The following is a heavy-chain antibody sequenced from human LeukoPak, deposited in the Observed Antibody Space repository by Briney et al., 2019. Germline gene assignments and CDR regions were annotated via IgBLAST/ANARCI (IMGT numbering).Heavy chain of an antibody. V-gene: IGHV1-2*02. CDR3: ARATIVGATLDY. CDR1: GYTFTGYY. CDR2: INPNSGGT. J-gene: IGHJ4*02. D-gene: IGHD1-26*01. Sequence: GASVKVSCKASGYTFTGYYMHWVRQAPGQGVEWMGWINPNSGGTNYAQKFQGRVTMTRDTSISTAYMELSRLRSDDTAVYYCARATIVGATLDYWGQGTLVTVSS.